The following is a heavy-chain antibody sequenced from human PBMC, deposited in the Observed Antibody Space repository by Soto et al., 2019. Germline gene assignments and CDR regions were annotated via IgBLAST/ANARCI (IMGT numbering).Heavy chain of an antibody. D-gene: IGHD1-1*01. J-gene: IGHJ6*02. Sequence: EVQLVESGGDLVQPGASLRLSCAGFGFSLDDYSMHWVRQAPGKGLEWVSGISWNSDKRGFAASVRGRFTVSKDSAKNSLALQMHSHRIEDTALYYRAKGVQRTWNEMEVWGQGTAVMVSS. CDR3: AKGVQRTWNEMEV. V-gene: IGHV3-9*01. CDR2: ISWNSDKR. CDR1: GFSLDDYS.